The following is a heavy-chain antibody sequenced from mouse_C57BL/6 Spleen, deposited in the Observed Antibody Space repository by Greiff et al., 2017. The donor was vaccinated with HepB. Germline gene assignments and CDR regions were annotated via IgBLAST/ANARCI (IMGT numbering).Heavy chain of an antibody. J-gene: IGHJ4*01. V-gene: IGHV1-80*01. CDR3: ASLTKDYAMDY. Sequence: QVQLQQSGAELVKPGASVKISCKASGYAFSSYWMNWVKQRPGKGLEWIGQIYPGDGDTNYNGKFKGKATLTADKSSSTAYMQLSSLTSEDSAVYFCASLTKDYAMDYWGQGTSVTVSS. D-gene: IGHD1-3*01. CDR2: IYPGDGDT. CDR1: GYAFSSYW.